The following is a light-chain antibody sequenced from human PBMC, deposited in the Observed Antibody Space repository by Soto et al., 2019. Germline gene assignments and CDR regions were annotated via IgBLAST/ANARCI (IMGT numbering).Light chain of an antibody. CDR1: SGDIGSYNR. Sequence: QSVLTQPASVSGCPGQSITISCTGTSGDIGSYNRVSWYQQHPGKAPKLIIYEVTDRPSGVSNRFSGSKSGNTASLTISGLQAEDEAEYYCSSYTNINTRACVFGTGTKAPS. CDR3: SSYTNINTRACV. J-gene: IGLJ1*01. CDR2: EVT. V-gene: IGLV2-14*01.